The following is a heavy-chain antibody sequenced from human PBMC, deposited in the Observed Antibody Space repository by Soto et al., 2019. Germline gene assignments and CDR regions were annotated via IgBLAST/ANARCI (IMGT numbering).Heavy chain of an antibody. CDR3: AKEQTRPLLWFGGKTH. Sequence: PGGSLRLSGAASGLTLSSYARSWVRQAPGKGLEWVSAISGSGGSTYYADSVKGRFTISRDNSKNTLYLQMNSLRAEDTAVYYCAKEQTRPLLWFGGKTHWGQGTLVTVSS. CDR2: ISGSGGST. V-gene: IGHV3-23*01. D-gene: IGHD3-10*01. CDR1: GLTLSSYA. J-gene: IGHJ4*02.